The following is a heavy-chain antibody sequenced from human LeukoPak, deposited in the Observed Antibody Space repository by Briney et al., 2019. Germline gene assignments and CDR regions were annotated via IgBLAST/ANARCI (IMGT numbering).Heavy chain of an antibody. J-gene: IGHJ4*02. CDR3: ALEGGYSSQVTHMTVY. V-gene: IGHV4-39*07. CDR1: GGSISSSSYY. CDR2: IYYSGST. Sequence: SETLSLTCTVSGGSISSSSYYWGWIRQPPGGGLGWIGSIYYSGSTYYNPVLKSRVTISVDTSKNQFSLTLSSVTAADTAVYYCALEGGYSSQVTHMTVYWGQGTLVTVSS. D-gene: IGHD6-13*01.